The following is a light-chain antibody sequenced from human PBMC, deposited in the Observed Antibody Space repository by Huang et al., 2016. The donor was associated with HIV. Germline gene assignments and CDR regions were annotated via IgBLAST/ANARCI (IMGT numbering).Light chain of an antibody. CDR3: MQALHTPYT. J-gene: IGKJ2*01. CDR1: RSLLHSNGYNY. Sequence: DIVMIQSPLSLPVTPGEPASISCTSSRSLLHSNGYNYLDWYLPKPGQSPQLLIFLGSNRASGVPDRFSGSGSGTYFSLKISRVEAEDVGVYYCMQALHTPYTFGQGTKLEIK. V-gene: IGKV2-28*01. CDR2: LGS.